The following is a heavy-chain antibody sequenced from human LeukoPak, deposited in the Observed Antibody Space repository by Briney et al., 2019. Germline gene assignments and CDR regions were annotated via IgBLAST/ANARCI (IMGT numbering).Heavy chain of an antibody. CDR1: GYTFTGYY. Sequence: ASVKVSCKASGYTFTGYYMHWVRQAPGQGLEWMGWINPNSGGTNYAQKFQGRVTMTRDTSISTAYMELSRLRSDDTAVYYCARGRYSGSYLTSYWGQGTLVTVSS. CDR2: INPNSGGT. D-gene: IGHD1-26*01. J-gene: IGHJ4*02. CDR3: ARGRYSGSYLTSY. V-gene: IGHV1-2*02.